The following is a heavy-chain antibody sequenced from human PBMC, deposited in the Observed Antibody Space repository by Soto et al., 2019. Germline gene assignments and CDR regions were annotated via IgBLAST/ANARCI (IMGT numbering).Heavy chain of an antibody. V-gene: IGHV1-69*12. J-gene: IGHJ6*02. D-gene: IGHD6-19*01. CDR1: GGTFSSYA. CDR3: ARVVAVAGTGYYYYGMDV. Sequence: QVQLVQSGAEVKKPGSSVKVSCKASGGTFSSYAISWVRQAPGQGLEWMGGIIPIFGTANYAQKFQGRVTITADESTSTAYMELSSLRSEDTAVYYCARVVAVAGTGYYYYGMDVWGQGTTVTVSS. CDR2: IIPIFGTA.